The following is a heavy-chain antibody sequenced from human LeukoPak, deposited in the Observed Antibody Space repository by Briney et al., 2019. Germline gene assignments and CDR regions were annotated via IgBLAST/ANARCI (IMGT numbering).Heavy chain of an antibody. CDR1: GYTLSTTR. CDR3: TVAASSTRALGY. J-gene: IGHJ4*02. V-gene: IGHV5-51*01. CDR2: IYPSDSDI. D-gene: IGHD2-2*01. Sequence: GESLKISCKALGYTLSTTRFGGVRQMPGKGLEWMGIIYPSDSDIRYSPSFRGQVTISADKSITTAYLHWSSLKASDSAMYYCTVAASSTRALGYWGQGTLVTVSS.